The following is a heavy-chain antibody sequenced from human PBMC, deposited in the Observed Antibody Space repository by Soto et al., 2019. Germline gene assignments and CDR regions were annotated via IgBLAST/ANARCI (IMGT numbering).Heavy chain of an antibody. Sequence: GGSLRLSGETSGFTFGNYCIGWVRQAPWKGLYWVSGISSSSRRTYYADSVRGRFTISRDNSKNTLYLQMDTLRADDTAVYYCAKVAKSGVVTEYFDSCGQGSLLTFSS. CDR2: ISSSSRRT. J-gene: IGHJ4*02. CDR1: GFTFGNYC. D-gene: IGHD3-3*01. CDR3: AKVAKSGVVTEYFDS. V-gene: IGHV3-23*01.